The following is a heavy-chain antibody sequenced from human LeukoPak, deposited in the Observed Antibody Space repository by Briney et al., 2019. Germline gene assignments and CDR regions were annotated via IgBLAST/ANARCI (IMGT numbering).Heavy chain of an antibody. Sequence: PSETLSLTCTVSGDSLSSGGDYWSWFRQPPGKGLEWIVYIYHSGSTYYNPSLKSRVTISVDRSKNQFSLKLSSVTAADTAVYYCAREGYYGSGSYAFDIWGQGKMVTVSS. J-gene: IGHJ3*02. D-gene: IGHD3-10*01. CDR3: AREGYYGSGSYAFDI. V-gene: IGHV4-30-2*01. CDR1: GDSLSSGGDY. CDR2: IYHSGST.